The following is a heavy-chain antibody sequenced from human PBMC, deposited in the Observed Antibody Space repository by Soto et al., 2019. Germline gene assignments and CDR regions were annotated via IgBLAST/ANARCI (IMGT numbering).Heavy chain of an antibody. J-gene: IGHJ4*02. CDR1: GDSVSSNSAA. CDR2: TYYRSKWYN. D-gene: IGHD5-12*01. CDR3: ASSGGYIPTTSFDY. Sequence: SQTLSLTCAISGDSVSSNSAAWNWIRQSPSRGLEWLGRTYYRSKWYNDYAVSVKSRITINPDTSKNQFSLQLNSVTPEDTAVYYCASSGGYIPTTSFDYWGQGTLVTSPQ. V-gene: IGHV6-1*01.